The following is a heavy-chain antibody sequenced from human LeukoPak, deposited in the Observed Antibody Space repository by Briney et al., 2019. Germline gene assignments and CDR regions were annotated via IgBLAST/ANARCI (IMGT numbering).Heavy chain of an antibody. CDR3: ARGGINMADY. D-gene: IGHD5-24*01. J-gene: IGHJ4*02. V-gene: IGHV3-30*04. CDR2: ISDDGRDK. Sequence: GRSLRLSCAASGFTFSNYAIHWVRQALGKGLDWVAVISDDGRDKYYADSVKGRFTISRDKSTLYLQMNSLRAEDTALYYCARGGINMADYWGQGTLVTVSS. CDR1: GFTFSNYA.